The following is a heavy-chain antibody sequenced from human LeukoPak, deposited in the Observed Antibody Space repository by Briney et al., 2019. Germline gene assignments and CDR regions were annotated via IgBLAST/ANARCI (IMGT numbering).Heavy chain of an antibody. CDR2: IYYSGST. D-gene: IGHD2-2*01. V-gene: IGHV4-59*01. J-gene: IGHJ4*02. Sequence: SETLSLTCTVSGGSISSYYWSWIRQPPGKGLEWLGYIYYSGSTNYNPSLKSRVTISVDTSKNQFSLKLGFVTAADTAVYYCAREGYCSSTSCSVGFDYWGQGTLVTVSS. CDR3: AREGYCSSTSCSVGFDY. CDR1: GGSISSYY.